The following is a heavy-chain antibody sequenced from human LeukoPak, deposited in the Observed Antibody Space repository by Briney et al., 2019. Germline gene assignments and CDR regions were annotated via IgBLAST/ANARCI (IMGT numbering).Heavy chain of an antibody. Sequence: GGSLRLSCAASGFTFSSYSMNWVRQAPGKGLEWVSYISSSSSTIYYADSVKGRFTISRDNAKNSLYLQMNSLRAEDTAVYYCARDTTTPGLDFDYWGQGTLVTVSS. CDR3: ARDTTTPGLDFDY. CDR2: ISSSSSTI. V-gene: IGHV3-48*01. J-gene: IGHJ4*02. D-gene: IGHD1-1*01. CDR1: GFTFSSYS.